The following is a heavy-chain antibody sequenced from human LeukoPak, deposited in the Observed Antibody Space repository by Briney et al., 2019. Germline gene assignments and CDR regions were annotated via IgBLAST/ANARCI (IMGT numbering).Heavy chain of an antibody. CDR1: GGLLSSSSHY. D-gene: IGHD3-9*01. CDR2: IYFTGST. J-gene: IGHJ6*02. CDR3: ARFNDILTGYRPISDYYYGMDV. V-gene: IGHV4-39*07. Sequence: SETLSLTCTVSGGLLSSSSHYWGWIRQPPGKGLEWIGSIYFTGSTYYNPSLKSRVTISVDTSKNQFSLKLSSVTAADTAVYYCARFNDILTGYRPISDYYYGMDVWGQGTTVTVSS.